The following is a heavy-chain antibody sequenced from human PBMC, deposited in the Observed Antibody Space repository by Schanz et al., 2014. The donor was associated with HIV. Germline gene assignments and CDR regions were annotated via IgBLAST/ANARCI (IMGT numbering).Heavy chain of an antibody. J-gene: IGHJ6*02. V-gene: IGHV3-74*02. Sequence: VQLVESGGGVVQPGRSLRLSCTASGFTFSSSGMHWVRQAPGKGLEWVSRINSDGSSDTYADSVKGRFTISRDNAKNTLYLQINSLRAEDTAVYYCARGGYAARPSYYYDMDIWGQGTTVTVSS. CDR2: INSDGSSD. CDR3: ARGGYAARPSYYYDMDI. CDR1: GFTFSSSG. D-gene: IGHD5-12*01.